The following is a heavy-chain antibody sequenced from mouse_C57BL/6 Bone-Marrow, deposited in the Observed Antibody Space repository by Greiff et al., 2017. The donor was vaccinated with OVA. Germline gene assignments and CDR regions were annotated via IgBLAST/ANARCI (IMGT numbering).Heavy chain of an antibody. CDR2: IYWDDDK. Sequence: VKLMESGPGILQSSQTLSLSCSFSGFSLSTSGMGVSWIRQPPGKGLEWLAHIYWDDDKRYNPSLKSRLTISKDTSRNQVFLKITSVDTADTATYYCARGYGSSYGDYWGQGTTLTVSS. CDR1: GFSLSTSGMG. J-gene: IGHJ2*01. CDR3: ARGYGSSYGDY. D-gene: IGHD1-1*01. V-gene: IGHV8-12*01.